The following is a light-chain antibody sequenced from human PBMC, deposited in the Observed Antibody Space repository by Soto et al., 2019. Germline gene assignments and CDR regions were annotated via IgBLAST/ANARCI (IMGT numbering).Light chain of an antibody. CDR1: QSISNW. Sequence: DIQMTQSPSTLSAAVGDRVTITCRASQSISNWLAWYQQKPGKAPKLLFYKASSLQSGVPSRFSGRGSGTEFTLTISSLKPDDFATYYCQQYNSYSYTFGQGTKLEIK. CDR2: KAS. J-gene: IGKJ2*01. V-gene: IGKV1-5*03. CDR3: QQYNSYSYT.